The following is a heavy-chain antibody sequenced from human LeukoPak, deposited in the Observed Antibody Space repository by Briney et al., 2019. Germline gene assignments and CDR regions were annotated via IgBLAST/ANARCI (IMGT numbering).Heavy chain of an antibody. CDR1: GGSISSGSYY. CDR2: IYTSGST. V-gene: IGHV4-61*02. Sequence: PSQTLSLTCTVSGGSISSGSYYWSWLRQPAGKGLEWIGRIYTSGSTNYNPSLKSRVTISVDTSKNQFSLQLNSVTPEDTAVYYCARIIAVAGTDWFDPWGQGTLVTVSS. CDR3: ARIIAVAGTDWFDP. D-gene: IGHD6-19*01. J-gene: IGHJ5*02.